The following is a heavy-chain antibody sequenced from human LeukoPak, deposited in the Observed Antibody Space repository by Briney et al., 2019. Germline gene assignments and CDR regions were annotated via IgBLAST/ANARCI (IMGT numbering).Heavy chain of an antibody. J-gene: IGHJ4*02. CDR3: ARHLDYDSGGYFYPYFDD. CDR2: FSHSGTT. Sequence: PSETLSLTCNVSGYSMRSYYSSWLRQPPGKGLEWIAYFSHSGTTSYNPSLKSRVIISVDTSNHQFSLTLRSVTAADTAVYYCARHLDYDSGGYFYPYFDDWGQGTLVTVSS. CDR1: GYSMRSYY. D-gene: IGHD3-22*01. V-gene: IGHV4-59*08.